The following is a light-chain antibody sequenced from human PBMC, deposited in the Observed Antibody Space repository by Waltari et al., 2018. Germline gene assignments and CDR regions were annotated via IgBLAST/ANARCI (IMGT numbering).Light chain of an antibody. CDR2: DNN. J-gene: IGLJ1*01. Sequence: QSVLPQPPSASGPPGQGVAISCSGSSSTIASYTAKWYQQPPGTAPKLLIYDNNQRPSGVPDRFSGSKAGTSASLAISGLQSDDEADYYCATWDDSLDGPLFGTGTKVTVL. V-gene: IGLV1-44*01. CDR3: ATWDDSLDGPL. CDR1: SSTIASYT.